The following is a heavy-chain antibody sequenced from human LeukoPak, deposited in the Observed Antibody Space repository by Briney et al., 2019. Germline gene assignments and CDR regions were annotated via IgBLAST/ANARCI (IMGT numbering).Heavy chain of an antibody. CDR2: IKQDGSEK. D-gene: IGHD3-10*01. J-gene: IGHJ4*02. CDR3: ARDSDGSGSYHY. CDR1: RLPFSSYW. Sequence: GGSLRLSCPASRLPFSSYWMSWVRQAPGKGLEWVANIKQDGSEKYYVDSVKGRFTISRDNAKNSLYLQMNSLRAEDTAVYYCARDSDGSGSYHYWGQGTLVTVSS. V-gene: IGHV3-7*01.